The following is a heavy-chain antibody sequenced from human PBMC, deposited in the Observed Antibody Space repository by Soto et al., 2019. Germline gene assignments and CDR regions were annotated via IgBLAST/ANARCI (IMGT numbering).Heavy chain of an antibody. CDR2: MSSSGSTI. CDR1: GFTFSSYD. V-gene: IGHV3-48*03. D-gene: IGHD2-2*01. CDR3: AAIVVVPAAPMDA. Sequence: GSLRLSCAGSGFTFSSYDMNWVRQAPGKGLECVSYMSSSGSTIYYADSVKGRFTVSRDNAKSSLYLQMNSLRAEDTAVYYCAAIVVVPAAPMDARGQGTKVTVSS. J-gene: IGHJ6*02.